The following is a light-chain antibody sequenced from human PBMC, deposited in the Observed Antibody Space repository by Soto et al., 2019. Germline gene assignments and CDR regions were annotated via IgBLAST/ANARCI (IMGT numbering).Light chain of an antibody. CDR3: HQRKSWPRT. J-gene: IGKJ1*01. CDR2: DTS. Sequence: EIVLTQSPGTLSLSPGERATLSCRASQSVSSSYLAWYQHKPGQAPRLLIYDTSNRATGIPARFRGSGSGTDFTLTISSLEPEDFAVYYCHQRKSWPRTFGQGTKVDIK. V-gene: IGKV3-11*01. CDR1: QSVSSSY.